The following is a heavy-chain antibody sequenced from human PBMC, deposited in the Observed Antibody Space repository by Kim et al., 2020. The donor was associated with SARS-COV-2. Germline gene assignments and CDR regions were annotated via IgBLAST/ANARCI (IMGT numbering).Heavy chain of an antibody. CDR2: N. D-gene: IGHD5-12*01. Sequence: NNYNPSLKSRVTISVDTSKNQFSLKLSSVTAADTAVYYCARGEWLRTFDYWGQGTLVTVSS. V-gene: IGHV4-34*01. J-gene: IGHJ4*02. CDR3: ARGEWLRTFDY.